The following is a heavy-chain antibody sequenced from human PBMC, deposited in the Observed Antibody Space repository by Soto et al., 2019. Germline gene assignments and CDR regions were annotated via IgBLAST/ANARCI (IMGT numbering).Heavy chain of an antibody. V-gene: IGHV3-21*01. J-gene: IGHJ6*02. D-gene: IGHD5-12*01. CDR3: ARDYGYDPGYYGMDV. Sequence: EVQLVESGGGLVKPGGSLRLSCAASGFTFSTYSMNWVRQAPGKGLEWVSSISSSSSYIYYADSVKGRFTISRDNAKNSLYMQMNSLRAEDTAVYYCARDYGYDPGYYGMDVWGQGTTVTVSS. CDR1: GFTFSTYS. CDR2: ISSSSSYI.